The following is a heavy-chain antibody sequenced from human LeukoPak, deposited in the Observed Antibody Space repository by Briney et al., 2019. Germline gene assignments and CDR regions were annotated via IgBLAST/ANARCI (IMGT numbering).Heavy chain of an antibody. Sequence: GGSLRLSCAASGLSFSKYWMNCVRQAPGKGLEWVANVKQDGSEKHFVDSVKTRFTISRDNAKNSLFLQMNSLRAEDTAVYYCARSSGWLLDYWGQGALVTVSS. V-gene: IGHV3-7*04. D-gene: IGHD6-19*01. CDR1: GLSFSKYW. J-gene: IGHJ4*02. CDR3: ARSSGWLLDY. CDR2: VKQDGSEK.